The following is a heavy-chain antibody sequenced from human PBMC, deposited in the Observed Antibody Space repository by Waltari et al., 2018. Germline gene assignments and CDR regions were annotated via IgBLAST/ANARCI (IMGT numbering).Heavy chain of an antibody. CDR3: ARGVNGSRRVRGVITPLWGVCDI. D-gene: IGHD3-10*01. CDR1: GGSFSGYS. Sequence: QVQLQQWGAGLLKPSETLSRTRAVYGGSFSGYSWHWIRQPPGEGLEWIGGINHRGSTNYNASLKGRVTISVDTSKNQFYLKLNCVTAADTTVYYCARGVNGSRRVRGVITPLWGVCDIWSQGTMVTVAS. J-gene: IGHJ3*02. V-gene: IGHV4-34*01. CDR2: INHRGST.